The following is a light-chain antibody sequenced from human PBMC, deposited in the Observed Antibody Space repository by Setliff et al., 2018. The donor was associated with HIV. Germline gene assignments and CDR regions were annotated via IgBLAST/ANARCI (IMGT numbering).Light chain of an antibody. Sequence: DIVMTQSPESLTVSLGERATINCKTSQSVLYSPNNKNYLAWYQHKPGQPPKLLIYWASTRESGVPGRFSGSGSGTDFNFTISRMQAEDVAVYYCQQHYSTPQTFGQGTKVDIK. CDR1: QSVLYSPNNKNY. J-gene: IGKJ1*01. CDR3: QQHYSTPQT. V-gene: IGKV4-1*01. CDR2: WAS.